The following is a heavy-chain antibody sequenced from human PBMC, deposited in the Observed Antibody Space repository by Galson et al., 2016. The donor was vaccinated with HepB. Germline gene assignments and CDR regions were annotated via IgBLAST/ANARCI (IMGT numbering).Heavy chain of an antibody. D-gene: IGHD3-3*01. CDR3: AKGVGWLSPGTFDY. CDR2: ISTSGDRT. Sequence: SLRLSCAASGFTFSNYAMSWVRQAPGKGLEWVSTISTSGDRTYCAVSVKGRFTISRDNSKDTLYLQMNSLRAEDTAVYYCAKGVGWLSPGTFDYWGQGTLVTVSS. V-gene: IGHV3-23*01. CDR1: GFTFSNYA. J-gene: IGHJ4*02.